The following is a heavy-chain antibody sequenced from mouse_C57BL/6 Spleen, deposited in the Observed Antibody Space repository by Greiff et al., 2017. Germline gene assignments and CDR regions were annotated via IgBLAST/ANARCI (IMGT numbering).Heavy chain of an antibody. J-gene: IGHJ4*01. CDR2: INPNNGGT. D-gene: IGHD1-1*01. Sequence: LVKPGASVKISCKASGYTFTDYYMNWVKQSHGKSLEWIGDINPNNGGTSYNQKFKGKATLTVDKSSSTAYMELRSLTSEDSAVYYCARYYYGSSYDYYAMDYWGQGTSVTVSS. CDR3: ARYYYGSSYDYYAMDY. V-gene: IGHV1-26*01. CDR1: GYTFTDYY.